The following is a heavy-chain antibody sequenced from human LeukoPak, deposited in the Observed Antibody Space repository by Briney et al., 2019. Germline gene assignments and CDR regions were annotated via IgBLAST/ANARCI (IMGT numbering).Heavy chain of an antibody. V-gene: IGHV5-51*01. D-gene: IGHD5-18*01. CDR1: GYSFTSYW. Sequence: GASLKISCKGSGYSFTSYWIGWVRQMPGKGLEWMGIIYPGDSDTRYSPSFQGQVTISADKSISTAYLQWSSLKASDTAMCYCARPLYSYGQYYFDHWGQGTLVTVSS. J-gene: IGHJ4*02. CDR3: ARPLYSYGQYYFDH. CDR2: IYPGDSDT.